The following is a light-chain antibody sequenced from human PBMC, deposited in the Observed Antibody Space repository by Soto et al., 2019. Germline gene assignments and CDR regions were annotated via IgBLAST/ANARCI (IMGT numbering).Light chain of an antibody. V-gene: IGLV1-40*01. Sequence: QSVLTQPPSVSGAPGQRVTFSCTGRDSNIGAGYSVNWYQQIPGTAPKLLVYVNTNRPSGVPDRFSGSTSGTIASLAITGLQAEDEADYYCQSYDIRLNGLIFGLGTKLTVL. J-gene: IGLJ2*01. CDR1: DSNIGAGYS. CDR3: QSYDIRLNGLI. CDR2: VNT.